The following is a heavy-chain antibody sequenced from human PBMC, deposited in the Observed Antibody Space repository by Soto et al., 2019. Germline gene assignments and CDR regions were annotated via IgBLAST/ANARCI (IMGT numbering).Heavy chain of an antibody. CDR2: FYYSGST. CDR3: ARPYDGSYFDY. J-gene: IGHJ4*02. D-gene: IGHD3-22*01. CDR1: GGSISGSSLY. Sequence: SETLSLTCTVSGGSISGSSLYWGWIRQPPGKGLEWIGSFYYSGSTYYNPSLKSRVTISVDTSKNHFSLKLSSVTAADTAVYYCARPYDGSYFDYWGQGTLVTVSS. V-gene: IGHV4-39*02.